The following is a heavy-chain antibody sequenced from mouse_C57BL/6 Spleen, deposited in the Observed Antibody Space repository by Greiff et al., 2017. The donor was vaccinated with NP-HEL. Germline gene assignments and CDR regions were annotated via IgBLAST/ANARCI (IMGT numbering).Heavy chain of an antibody. CDR2: IYPGSGST. D-gene: IGHD1-1*01. CDR3: ARGNFNYGSSSFAY. J-gene: IGHJ3*01. Sequence: QVQLQQPGAELVKPGASVKMSCKASGYTFTSYWITWVKQRPGQGLEWIGDIYPGSGSTNYNEKFKSKATLTVDTSSSTAYMQLSSLTSEDSAVYYCARGNFNYGSSSFAYWGQGTLVTVSA. CDR1: GYTFTSYW. V-gene: IGHV1-55*01.